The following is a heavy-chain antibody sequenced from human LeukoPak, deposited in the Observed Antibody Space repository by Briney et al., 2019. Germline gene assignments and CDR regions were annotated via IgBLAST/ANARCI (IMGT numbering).Heavy chain of an antibody. D-gene: IGHD1-26*01. J-gene: IGHJ4*02. CDR3: ASNYLYSGSSGIYFDY. Sequence: GGSLRLSCAASGFTFSSYSMNWVRQAPGKGLEWVSYISSSSSTIYYADSVKGRFTISRDNAKNSLYLQMNSLRDEDTAVYYCASNYLYSGSSGIYFDYWGQGTLVSVSS. CDR2: ISSSSSTI. V-gene: IGHV3-48*02. CDR1: GFTFSSYS.